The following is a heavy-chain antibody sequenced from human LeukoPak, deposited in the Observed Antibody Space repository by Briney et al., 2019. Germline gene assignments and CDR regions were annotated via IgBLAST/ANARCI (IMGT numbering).Heavy chain of an antibody. J-gene: IGHJ4*02. Sequence: GGSLRLSCAASGFTFSSYGMHWVRQAPGKGLEWVAVISYDGSNKYYADSVKGRFTISRDNSKNTLYLQMNSLRAEDTAVYYCAKDSGGATTTTHFDYWGQGTLVTVSS. CDR1: GFTFSSYG. V-gene: IGHV3-30*18. CDR3: AKDSGGATTTTHFDY. D-gene: IGHD1-26*01. CDR2: ISYDGSNK.